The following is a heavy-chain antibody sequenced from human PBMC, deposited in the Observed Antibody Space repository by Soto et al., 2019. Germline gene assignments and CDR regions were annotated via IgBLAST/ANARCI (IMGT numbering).Heavy chain of an antibody. CDR1: GFTFSSYG. CDR3: AKDLYSYGDVSYYYGMDV. CDR2: ISYDGSNK. V-gene: IGHV3-30*18. D-gene: IGHD5-18*01. J-gene: IGHJ6*02. Sequence: QVQLVESGGGVVQPGRSLRLSCAASGFTFSSYGMHWVRQAPGKGLEWVAVISYDGSNKYYADSVKGRFTISRDNSKNTLYLQMNSLRAEDTAVYYCAKDLYSYGDVSYYYGMDVWGQGTTVTVSS.